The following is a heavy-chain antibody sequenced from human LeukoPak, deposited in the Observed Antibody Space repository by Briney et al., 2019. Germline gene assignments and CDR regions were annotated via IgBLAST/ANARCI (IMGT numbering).Heavy chain of an antibody. CDR2: INPNSGGT. CDR3: ARDLGRGSYYYFDY. J-gene: IGHJ4*02. Sequence: ASVKVSCKASGYTFTGYYMHWVRQAPGQGLKWMGWINPNSGGTNYAQKFQGRVTMTRDTSISTAYMELSRLRSDDTAVYYCARDLGRGSYYYFDYWGQGTLVTVSS. D-gene: IGHD1-26*01. CDR1: GYTFTGYY. V-gene: IGHV1-2*02.